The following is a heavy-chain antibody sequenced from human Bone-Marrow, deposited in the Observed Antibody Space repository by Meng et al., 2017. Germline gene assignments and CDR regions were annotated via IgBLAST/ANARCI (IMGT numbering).Heavy chain of an antibody. CDR1: GGSISSSSYY. CDR2: IYYSGSA. CDR3: AKSSILKLYYFDY. J-gene: IGHJ4*02. Sequence: SETLSLTCTVSGGSISSSSYYWGWIRQPPGKGLEWIGSIYYSGSAYYNPSLKSRVTISVDTSKNKFSLKLSSMTAADTAVYYCAKSSILKLYYFDYWGQGTLVTVSS. D-gene: IGHD3-9*01. V-gene: IGHV4-39*07.